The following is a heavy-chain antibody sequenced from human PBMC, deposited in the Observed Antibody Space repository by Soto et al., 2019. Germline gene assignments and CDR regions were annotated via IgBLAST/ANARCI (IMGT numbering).Heavy chain of an antibody. CDR3: ARGAALAGKLDL. D-gene: IGHD6-19*01. CDR1: GFTFTSDS. CDR2: ISSHGRDI. Sequence: GGSLRLSCEASGFTFTSDSMTWVRQAPGKGLEWVSSISSHGRDIFYADSVKGRFTISRDNAKDSLHLQMNSLTGEDSAVYYCARGAALAGKLDLWGQGTLVTVS. J-gene: IGHJ4*02. V-gene: IGHV3-21*06.